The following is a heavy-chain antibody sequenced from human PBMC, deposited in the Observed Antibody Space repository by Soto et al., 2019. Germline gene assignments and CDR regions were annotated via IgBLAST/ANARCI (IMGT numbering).Heavy chain of an antibody. CDR2: ISSSGGTT. Sequence: GSLRLSCAASGFTFSTYAMSWVRQAPGKGLEWVSAISSSGGTTYDADSVKGRFTISRDNSKNTLYLQMNGLRVEDTAVYYCAKDESSGYYQQLRYFDYWGQGTLVTVSS. V-gene: IGHV3-23*01. J-gene: IGHJ4*02. D-gene: IGHD3-22*01. CDR1: GFTFSTYA. CDR3: AKDESSGYYQQLRYFDY.